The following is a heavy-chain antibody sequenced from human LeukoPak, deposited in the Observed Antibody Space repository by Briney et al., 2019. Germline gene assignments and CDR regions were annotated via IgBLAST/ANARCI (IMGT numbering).Heavy chain of an antibody. CDR1: GGSISSYY. V-gene: IGHV4-59*08. Sequence: SETLSLTCTVSGGSISSYYWSWIRQPSGKGLEWIGYIYYSGSTNYNPSLKSRVTISVDTSKNQFSLKLSSVTAADTAVYYCARGEYSGSYYVFDYWGQGTLVTVSS. J-gene: IGHJ4*02. D-gene: IGHD1-26*01. CDR3: ARGEYSGSYYVFDY. CDR2: IYYSGST.